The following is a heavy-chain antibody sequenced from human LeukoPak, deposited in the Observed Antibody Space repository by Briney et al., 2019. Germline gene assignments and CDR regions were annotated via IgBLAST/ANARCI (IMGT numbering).Heavy chain of an antibody. V-gene: IGHV1-46*01. CDR3: ARDKPGDRIFDF. Sequence: ASVKVSCKASGYMFSSYFMHWVRQAPGQGLEWMGIINPSGGSTSYPQKFQGRVTMTRDTSTSTVYMELSSLTSEDTAVYYCARDKPGDRIFDFWGQGTLVTVSS. J-gene: IGHJ4*02. CDR1: GYMFSSYF. CDR2: INPSGGST. D-gene: IGHD7-27*01.